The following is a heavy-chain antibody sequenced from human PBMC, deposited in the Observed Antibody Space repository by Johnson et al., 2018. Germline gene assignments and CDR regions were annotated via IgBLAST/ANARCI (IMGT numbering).Heavy chain of an antibody. CDR1: GFTFSSYG. D-gene: IGHD3-10*01. CDR2: ISYDGSNK. Sequence: QVQLVESGGGVVQXGRSLRLXCAASGFTFSSYGMHWVRQAPGKGLEWVAVISYDGSNKYYADSVKGRFTISRDNSKNTLYLQMNSLRAEDTAVYYCAKDPSSGPGYYYGMDVWGQGTTVTVSS. CDR3: AKDPSSGPGYYYGMDV. V-gene: IGHV3-30*18. J-gene: IGHJ6*02.